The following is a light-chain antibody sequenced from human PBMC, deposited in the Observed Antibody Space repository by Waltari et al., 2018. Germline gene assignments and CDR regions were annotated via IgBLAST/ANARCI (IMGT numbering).Light chain of an antibody. J-gene: IGLJ2*01. CDR1: SSDVGYNY. CDR2: DVS. Sequence: QSALTQPASVSGSPGQSITISCTGTSSDVGYNYVSWYQQFPGKAPKLVIYDVSHRPSGVSTRFSGSKSGNTASLTISGLQAEDEADYLCSSYITSSTLFGGGTKLTVL. CDR3: SSYITSSTL. V-gene: IGLV2-14*01.